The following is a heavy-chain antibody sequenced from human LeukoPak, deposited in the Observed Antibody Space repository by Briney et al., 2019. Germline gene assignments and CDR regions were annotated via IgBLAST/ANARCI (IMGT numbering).Heavy chain of an antibody. V-gene: IGHV3-30*18. CDR3: AKDWYDGDWGYYFDY. Sequence: GGSLRLSCAASGFTFSSYGMHWVRQAPGKGLEWVAVISYDGSNKYYADSVKGRFTISRDNSKNTLYLQMNSLRAEDTAVYYCAKDWYDGDWGYYFDYWGQGTLVTVSS. CDR1: GFTFSSYG. J-gene: IGHJ4*02. D-gene: IGHD4-17*01. CDR2: ISYDGSNK.